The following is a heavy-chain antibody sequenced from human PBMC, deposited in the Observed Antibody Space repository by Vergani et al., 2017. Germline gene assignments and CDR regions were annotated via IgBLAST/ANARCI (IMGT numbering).Heavy chain of an antibody. V-gene: IGHV1-69*14. J-gene: IGHJ4*02. CDR1: GGTFSSYA. CDR3: ARGGDIVVVPAGSPYYFDY. CDR2: IIPIFGTA. Sequence: QVQLVQSGAEVKKPGSSVKVSCKASGGTFSSYAISWVRQAPGQGLEWMGRIIPIFGTANYAQKFQGRVTITADKSTSTAYMELSSLRSEDTAVYYCARGGDIVVVPAGSPYYFDYWGQGTLVTASS. D-gene: IGHD2-2*01.